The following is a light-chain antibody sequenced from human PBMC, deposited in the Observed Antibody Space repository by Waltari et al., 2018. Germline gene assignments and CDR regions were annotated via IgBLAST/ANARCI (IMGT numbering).Light chain of an antibody. V-gene: IGLV1-44*01. Sequence: QSVLTQPPSSSGTPGQRVTISCSGSRSNIGRNGAIWYQQLPGTAPRLLIYGANQRPSGVPDRFSGSKSGTSASLAISGLQSEDEADYYCASWDDSLRGHWVFGGGTKLTVL. CDR2: GAN. CDR1: RSNIGRNG. CDR3: ASWDDSLRGHWV. J-gene: IGLJ3*02.